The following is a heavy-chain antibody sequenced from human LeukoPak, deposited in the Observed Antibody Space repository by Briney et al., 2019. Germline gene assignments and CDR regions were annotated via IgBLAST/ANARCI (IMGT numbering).Heavy chain of an antibody. V-gene: IGHV4-4*02. J-gene: IGHJ4*02. Sequence: SETLSLTCAVSGGSISSSNWWSWVRQPPGKGLEWIGEIYHSGSTNYNPSLKSRVTISVDKSKNQFSLKLSSVTAADTAVYYCARTPTVGATPFDYWGQGTLVTVSS. CDR3: ARTPTVGATPFDY. CDR1: GGSISSSNW. CDR2: IYHSGST. D-gene: IGHD1-26*01.